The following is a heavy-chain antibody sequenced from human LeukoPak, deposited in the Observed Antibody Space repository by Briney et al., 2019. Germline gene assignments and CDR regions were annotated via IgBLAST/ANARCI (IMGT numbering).Heavy chain of an antibody. D-gene: IGHD3-3*01. CDR2: ISSSSDYI. V-gene: IGHV3-21*01. Sequence: GGSLRLSCAASGFTVSDNYMSWVRQAPGKGLEWVSSISSSSDYIYYADSVKGRFTISRDNAKNSLYLQMNSLRAEDTAVYYCASYDFWSGYFGNWFDPWGQGTLVTVSS. J-gene: IGHJ5*02. CDR3: ASYDFWSGYFGNWFDP. CDR1: GFTVSDNY.